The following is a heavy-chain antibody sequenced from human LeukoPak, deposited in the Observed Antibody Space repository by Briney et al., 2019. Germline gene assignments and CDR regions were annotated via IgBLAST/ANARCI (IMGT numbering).Heavy chain of an antibody. CDR3: ARDGRSGWNDHDY. CDR2: IKQDGSEK. CDR1: GFTLSSCW. D-gene: IGHD6-19*01. V-gene: IGHV3-7*03. Sequence: GGSLRLSCAASGFTLSSCWMSWVRQAPGKGLEWVANIKQDGSEKNYVDFVKGRFTISRDNAKNSLYLQMNSLRAEDTAVYYCARDGRSGWNDHDYWGQGTLVIVSS. J-gene: IGHJ4*02.